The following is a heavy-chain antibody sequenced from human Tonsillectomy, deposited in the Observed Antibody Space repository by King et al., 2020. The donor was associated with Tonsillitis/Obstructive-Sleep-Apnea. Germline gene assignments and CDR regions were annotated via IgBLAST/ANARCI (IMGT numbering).Heavy chain of an antibody. Sequence: QLQESGPGLVKPSETLSLTCTVSNDSISTYYWSWIRQPPGRGLEWIGNIYFNGITKYNPSLKSRVAISVDTSKNQFSLKMTSVTAADTAMYYCARGLTGLSTYYFYSMDVWGKGNAVTVSS. J-gene: IGHJ6*03. D-gene: IGHD2-15*01. CDR2: IYFNGIT. CDR1: NDSISTYY. CDR3: ARGLTGLSTYYFYSMDV. V-gene: IGHV4-59*01.